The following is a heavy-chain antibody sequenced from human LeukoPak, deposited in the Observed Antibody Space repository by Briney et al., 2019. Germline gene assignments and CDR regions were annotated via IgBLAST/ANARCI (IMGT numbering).Heavy chain of an antibody. V-gene: IGHV4-59*01. J-gene: IGHJ5*02. CDR2: IYYSGST. CDR3: ARGLRLEWLLHRGGFDP. CDR1: GGSISSYY. D-gene: IGHD3-3*01. Sequence: SETLSLTCTVSGGSISSYYWSWIRQPPGKGLEWIGYIYYSGSTNYNPSLKSRVTISVDTSKNQFSLKLSSVTAADTAVYYCARGLRLEWLLHRGGFDPWGQGTLVTVSS.